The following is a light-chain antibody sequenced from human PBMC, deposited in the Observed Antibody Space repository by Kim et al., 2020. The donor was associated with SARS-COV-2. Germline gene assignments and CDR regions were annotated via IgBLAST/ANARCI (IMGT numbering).Light chain of an antibody. J-gene: IGKJ1*01. CDR2: GAS. CDR3: QQYSTYWT. CDR1: QNIGTS. Sequence: SAFVGDRVTITCQASQNIGTSLAWYQHKPGKAPTLLIFGASNLQSGAPSRFSGSGSGTEFTLSVHSLHPDDFATYYCQQYSTYWTFGQGTEVEIK. V-gene: IGKV1-5*01.